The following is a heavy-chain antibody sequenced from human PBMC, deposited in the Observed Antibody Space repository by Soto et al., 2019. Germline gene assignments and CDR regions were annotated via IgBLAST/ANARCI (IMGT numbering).Heavy chain of an antibody. CDR1: GFTFSSYW. CDR2: IKQDGSEK. V-gene: IGHV3-7*04. Sequence: EVQLVESGGGLVQPGGSLRLSCAASGFTFSSYWMSWVRQAPGKGLEWVANIKQDGSEKYYVDSVKGRFTISRDNAKNSLYLQMNSLRAEDAAVYYCARDSPLYYYASSGYYARLDYWGQGTLVTVSS. CDR3: ARDSPLYYYASSGYYARLDY. J-gene: IGHJ4*02. D-gene: IGHD3-22*01.